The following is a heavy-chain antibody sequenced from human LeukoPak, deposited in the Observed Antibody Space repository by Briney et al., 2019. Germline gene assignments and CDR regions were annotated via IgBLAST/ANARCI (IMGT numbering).Heavy chain of an antibody. J-gene: IGHJ3*02. V-gene: IGHV3-11*04. CDR2: ISSSGSTI. D-gene: IGHD2-2*01. CDR1: GFTFSDYY. Sequence: PGGSLRLSCAASGFTFSDYYMSWIRQAPGKGLEWVSYISSSGSTIYYADSVKGRFTISRDNAKNSLYLQMNSLRAEDTAVYYCARGGIVVVPAAPVGDAFDIWGQGTMVTVSS. CDR3: ARGGIVVVPAAPVGDAFDI.